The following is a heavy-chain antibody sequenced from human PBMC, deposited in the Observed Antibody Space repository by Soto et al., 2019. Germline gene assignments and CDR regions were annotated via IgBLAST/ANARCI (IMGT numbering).Heavy chain of an antibody. D-gene: IGHD2-15*01. CDR3: ARDRRGYCSGGSCYAWVVNWFDP. Sequence: QVQLVESGGGVVQPGRSLRLSCAASGFTFSSYAMHWVRKAPGKGLEWVAVISYDGSNKYYADSVKGRFTISRDNSKNTLYLQMNSLRAEDTAVYYCARDRRGYCSGGSCYAWVVNWFDPWGQGTLVTVSS. CDR2: ISYDGSNK. CDR1: GFTFSSYA. V-gene: IGHV3-30-3*01. J-gene: IGHJ5*02.